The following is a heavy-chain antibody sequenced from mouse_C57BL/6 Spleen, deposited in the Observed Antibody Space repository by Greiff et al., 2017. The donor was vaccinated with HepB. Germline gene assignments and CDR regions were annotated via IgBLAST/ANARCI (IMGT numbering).Heavy chain of an antibody. Sequence: QVQLQQPGAELVRPGSSVKLSCKASGYTFTSYWMHWVKQRPIQGLEWIGNIDPSDRETHYNQKFKDKATLTVDKSASTAYMQRSSLTSEDSAVYYCARSTGDYWGQGTTLTVSS. J-gene: IGHJ2*01. CDR2: IDPSDRET. CDR1: GYTFTSYW. CDR3: ARSTGDY. D-gene: IGHD4-1*01. V-gene: IGHV1-52*01.